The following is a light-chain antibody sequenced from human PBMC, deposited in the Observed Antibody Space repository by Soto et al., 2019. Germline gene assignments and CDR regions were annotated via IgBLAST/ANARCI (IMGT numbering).Light chain of an antibody. Sequence: ELVLTQSPGTLSLSPGDRATLSCRASQSVSSTYLAWYQQRPGQAPRLLIYSSSSRASGIPDRFSGSGSGTDFPLTISRLEPEDFAVYYCQQYRTATPTWTFGQGTKVEIK. V-gene: IGKV3-20*01. J-gene: IGKJ1*01. CDR2: SSS. CDR3: QQYRTATPTWT. CDR1: QSVSSTY.